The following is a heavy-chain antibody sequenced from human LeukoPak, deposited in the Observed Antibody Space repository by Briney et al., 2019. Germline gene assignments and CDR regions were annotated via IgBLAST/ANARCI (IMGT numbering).Heavy chain of an antibody. CDR1: GFTFDDYA. CDR3: AKDVGIAAAGYFDY. Sequence: GGSLRLFCAASGFTFDDYAMHWVRQAPGKGLEWVSGISWNSGSIGYADSVKGRFTISRDNAKNSLYLQMNSLRAEDTAMYYCAKDVGIAAAGYFDYWGQGTLVTVSS. CDR2: ISWNSGSI. D-gene: IGHD6-13*01. J-gene: IGHJ4*02. V-gene: IGHV3-9*01.